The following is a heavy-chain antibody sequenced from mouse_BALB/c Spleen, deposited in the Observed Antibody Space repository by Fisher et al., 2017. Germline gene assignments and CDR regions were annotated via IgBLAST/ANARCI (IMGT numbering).Heavy chain of an antibody. CDR3: ARSGLLYRGYAMDY. V-gene: IGHV1-80*01. D-gene: IGHD2-12*01. Sequence: KFKGKATLTADKSSSTAYMQLSSLTSVDSAVYFCARSGLLYRGYAMDYWGQGTSVTVSS. J-gene: IGHJ4*01.